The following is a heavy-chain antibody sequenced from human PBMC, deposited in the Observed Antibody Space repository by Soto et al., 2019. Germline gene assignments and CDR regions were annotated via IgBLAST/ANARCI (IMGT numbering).Heavy chain of an antibody. J-gene: IGHJ3*02. V-gene: IGHV1-3*01. CDR1: GGTFSSYA. CDR2: INAGNGNT. CDR3: ARSWDYYDSSGNKNGAFDI. D-gene: IGHD3-22*01. Sequence: ASVKVSCKASGGTFSSYAISWVRQAPGQGLEWMGWINAGNGNTKYSQKFPGRVTITRDTSASTAYMELSSLRSEDTAVYYCARSWDYYDSSGNKNGAFDIWGQGTMVTVSS.